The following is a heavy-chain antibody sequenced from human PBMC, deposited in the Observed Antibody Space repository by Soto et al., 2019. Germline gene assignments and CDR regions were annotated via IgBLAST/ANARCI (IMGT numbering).Heavy chain of an antibody. V-gene: IGHV3-23*01. J-gene: IGHJ4*02. D-gene: IGHD6-19*01. CDR2: ISCCGGSA. CDR1: GFNFKKFA. Sequence: EVQLLESGGGVVQPGGSLILSCVASGFNFKKFAMAWVRQAAVEGLEWVSGISCCGGSASYADSVKGRFSIARDDYKNTVSLQLNSLRVEDTAQYYCAKADGQQWLIPHLDNWGQGTLVTVS. CDR3: AKADGQQWLIPHLDN.